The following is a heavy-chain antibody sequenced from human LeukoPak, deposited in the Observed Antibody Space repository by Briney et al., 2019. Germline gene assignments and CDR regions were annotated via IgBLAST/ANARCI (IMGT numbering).Heavy chain of an antibody. D-gene: IGHD6-13*01. CDR2: INPDGSYT. CDR1: GFTFGNYW. CDR3: ARGGRIAAAGNFDY. J-gene: IGHJ4*02. Sequence: PGGSLRLSCAASGFTFGNYWVHWVRQAPGKGLVWVSRINPDGSYTTYADSVKGRFTISRDNAKNTLYLQMNSLRAEDTAVYYCARGGRIAAAGNFDYWGQGTLVTVSS. V-gene: IGHV3-74*01.